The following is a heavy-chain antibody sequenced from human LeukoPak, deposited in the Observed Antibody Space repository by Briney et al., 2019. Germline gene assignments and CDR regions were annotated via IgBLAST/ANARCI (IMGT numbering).Heavy chain of an antibody. CDR1: GFTVSSNS. Sequence: QVGGSLRLSCTVSGFTVSSNSWSWVRQAPGKGLEWVSFIYSGGKTHSSDSVKGRFTISRDNSKNTLYLQMSSLRAEDTAIYYCARRAGEYLHPYDYWGQGTLVTVSS. CDR3: ARRAGEYLHPYDY. D-gene: IGHD2/OR15-2a*01. J-gene: IGHJ4*02. V-gene: IGHV3-53*01. CDR2: IYSGGKT.